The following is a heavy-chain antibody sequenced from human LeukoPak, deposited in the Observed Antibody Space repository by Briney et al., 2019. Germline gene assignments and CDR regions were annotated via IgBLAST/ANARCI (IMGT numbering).Heavy chain of an antibody. D-gene: IGHD2-2*01. Sequence: SETLSLTCTVSGGSISIYYWSWIRQPPGKGLEWIGYIYYSGSTNYNPSLKSRVTISVDTYKNQFSLKLSSVTAADTAVYYCARDGAVVPAAKGYYYMDVWGKGTTVTVSS. CDR2: IYYSGST. J-gene: IGHJ6*03. CDR3: ARDGAVVPAAKGYYYMDV. CDR1: GGSISIYY. V-gene: IGHV4-59*01.